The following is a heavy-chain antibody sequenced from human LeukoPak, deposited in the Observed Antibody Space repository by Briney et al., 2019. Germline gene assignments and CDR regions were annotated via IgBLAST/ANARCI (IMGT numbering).Heavy chain of an antibody. CDR2: ISSSSSYI. CDR1: GFTFSSYS. D-gene: IGHD3-3*01. Sequence: GGSLRLSCAASGFTFSSYSMNWVRQAPGKGLEWVSSISSSSSYIYYADSVKGRFTISRDNAKNSLYLQMNSLRAEDTAVYYCTSFLGSSVLRFLEWLPNFDYWGQGTLVTVSS. J-gene: IGHJ4*02. CDR3: TSFLGSSVLRFLEWLPNFDY. V-gene: IGHV3-21*01.